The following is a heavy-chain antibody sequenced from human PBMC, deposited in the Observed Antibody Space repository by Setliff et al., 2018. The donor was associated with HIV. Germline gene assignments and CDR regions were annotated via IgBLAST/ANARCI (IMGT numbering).Heavy chain of an antibody. Sequence: PGGSLRLSCAASGFTFRHYSMNWVRQAPGKGLEWLSSITNRSDTLYIDSVKGRFIISRDNAKNSLYLQMNSLRVEDTAFYYCVKDYAHLYAFDIWGQGTMVTVSS. CDR3: VKDYAHLYAFDI. J-gene: IGHJ3*02. CDR1: GFTFRHYS. D-gene: IGHD3-16*01. CDR2: ITNRSDT. V-gene: IGHV3-21*04.